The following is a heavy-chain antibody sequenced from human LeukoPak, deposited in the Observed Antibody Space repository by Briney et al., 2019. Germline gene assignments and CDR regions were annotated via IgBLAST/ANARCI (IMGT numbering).Heavy chain of an antibody. CDR2: IRFDGSNK. Sequence: GGSLRLSCAASGFTFSNYAMYWVRQAPGKGLEWVAFIRFDGSNKYYADSVKGRFTISRDNSKNTLYLQMNSLRPEDTAVYYCARGPDYDILADYFDYWGQGTLVTVSS. J-gene: IGHJ4*02. D-gene: IGHD3-9*01. V-gene: IGHV3-30*02. CDR1: GFTFSNYA. CDR3: ARGPDYDILADYFDY.